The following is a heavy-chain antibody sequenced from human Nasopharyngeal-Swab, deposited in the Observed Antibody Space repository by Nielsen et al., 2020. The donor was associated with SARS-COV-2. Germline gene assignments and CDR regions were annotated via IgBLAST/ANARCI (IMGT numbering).Heavy chain of an antibody. CDR2: INHSGST. CDR3: ARVRRSKNYGFKWFDP. J-gene: IGHJ5*02. CDR1: DGSFSDYY. V-gene: IGHV4-34*01. Sequence: SETLSLTCAVYDGSFSDYYWSWIRQPPGKGLEWIGEINHSGSTNYNPSLKSRVTISVDTSKNQFSLKLSSVTAADTAVYYCARVRRSKNYGFKWFDPWGQGTLVTVSS. D-gene: IGHD3-10*01.